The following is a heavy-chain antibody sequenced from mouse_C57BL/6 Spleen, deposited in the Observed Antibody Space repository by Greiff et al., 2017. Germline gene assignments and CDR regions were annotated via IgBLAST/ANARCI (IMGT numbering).Heavy chain of an antibody. J-gene: IGHJ2*01. Sequence: EVQLQQSGAELVRPGASVKLSCTASGFNIKDDYMHWVKQRPEQGLEWIGWIDPENGDTEYASKFQGKATITADTSSNTAYLQLSSLTSEDTAVYYCILTGGYFDYWGQGTTLTVSS. V-gene: IGHV14-4*01. D-gene: IGHD4-1*01. CDR3: ILTGGYFDY. CDR2: IDPENGDT. CDR1: GFNIKDDY.